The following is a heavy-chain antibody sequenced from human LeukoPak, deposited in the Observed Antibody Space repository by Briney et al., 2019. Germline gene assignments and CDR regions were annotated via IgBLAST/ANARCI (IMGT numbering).Heavy chain of an antibody. CDR3: ARGYGSGTYRLDY. CDR2: IYPGDSDT. V-gene: IGHV5-51*01. CDR1: GYSFTSYW. J-gene: IGHJ4*02. Sequence: GESLQISCKGSGYSFTSYWIGWVRQMPGKGLECMGIIYPGDSDTRYSPSFQGQVTISADKSISTAYLQWSSLKASDIAMYYCARGYGSGTYRLDYWGQGTLVTVSS. D-gene: IGHD3-10*01.